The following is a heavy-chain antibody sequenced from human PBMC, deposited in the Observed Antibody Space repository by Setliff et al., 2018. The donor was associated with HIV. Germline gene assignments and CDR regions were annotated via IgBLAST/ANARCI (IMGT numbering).Heavy chain of an antibody. J-gene: IGHJ6*03. CDR1: GFTFINYD. Sequence: ASVKVSCKASGFTFINYDINWVRQAPGQGLEWMGWMNPNSSNTGYAQKFQGRVAMTRNTSINTAYMDLSSLRSEDTAVYYCARGRVMVYANRRYYYYMDVWGTGTTVTVSS. V-gene: IGHV1-8*02. CDR3: ARGRVMVYANRRYYYYMDV. CDR2: MNPNSSNT. D-gene: IGHD2-8*01.